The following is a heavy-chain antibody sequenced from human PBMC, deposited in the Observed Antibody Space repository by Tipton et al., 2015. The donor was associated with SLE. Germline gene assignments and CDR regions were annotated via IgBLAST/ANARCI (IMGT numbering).Heavy chain of an antibody. Sequence: QLVQSGAEVRKPGASVKVSCKASGYTFSNYGISWVRQAPGHGLEWMGWISAFNGDTNYAQSLQGRVTMTTDTSTSTAYVELRSLRSDDTAVYYCAREWAGGTFLDCWGPGTVVTVAS. CDR2: ISAFNGDT. J-gene: IGHJ4*02. D-gene: IGHD1-26*01. CDR3: AREWAGGTFLDC. V-gene: IGHV1-18*01. CDR1: GYTFSNYG.